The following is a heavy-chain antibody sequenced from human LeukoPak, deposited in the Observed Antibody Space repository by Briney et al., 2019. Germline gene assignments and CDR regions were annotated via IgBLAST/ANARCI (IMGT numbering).Heavy chain of an antibody. V-gene: IGHV4-30-4*01. CDR3: AIDGDDILTGSQNGYFDY. CDR2: IFYSGST. Sequence: SQTLSLTCTVSVGSPTSGDSSWGWTRHPPGKGLEWIGYIFYSGSTYNNPPPKSRVKISVDTSKNQFSLKLSCVTAADTAVYHCAIDGDDILTGSQNGYFDYWGQGTLVTVSS. J-gene: IGHJ4*02. D-gene: IGHD3-9*01. CDR1: VGSPTSGDSS.